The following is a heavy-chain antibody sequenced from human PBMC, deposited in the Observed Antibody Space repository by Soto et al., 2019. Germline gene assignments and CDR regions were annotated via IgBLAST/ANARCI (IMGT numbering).Heavy chain of an antibody. CDR2: INPSGGST. J-gene: IGHJ4*02. CDR1: GYTFTSYY. V-gene: IGHV1-46*01. D-gene: IGHD3-22*01. Sequence: ASVKVSCKASGYTFTSYYMHWVRQAPRQGLEWMGIINPSGGSTSYAQKFQGRVTMTRDTSTSTVYMELSSLRSEDTAVYYCARDRGMRVVDYYFDYWGQGILGTVSS. CDR3: ARDRGMRVVDYYFDY.